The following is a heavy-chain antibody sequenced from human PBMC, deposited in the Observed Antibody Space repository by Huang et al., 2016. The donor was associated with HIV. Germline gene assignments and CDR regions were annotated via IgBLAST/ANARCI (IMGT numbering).Heavy chain of an antibody. CDR2: IDYNGRT. V-gene: IGHV4-30-4*08. CDR3: ARGLLYSGAPYMDV. J-gene: IGHJ6*03. Sequence: QVQLQESGPGLVKPSQTLSHICSVSGGSISSGGHYWSWIRQSPGKGLEWMGSIDYNGRTDSNPSLKSRLSISVDTSKNQFSLRLSSVTATDTAVYFCARGLLYSGAPYMDVWGKGTSVTVSS. D-gene: IGHD2-2*02. CDR1: GGSISSGGHY.